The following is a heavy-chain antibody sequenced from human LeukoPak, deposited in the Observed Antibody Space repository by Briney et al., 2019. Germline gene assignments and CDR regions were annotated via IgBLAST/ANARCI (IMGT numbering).Heavy chain of an antibody. CDR1: GGTSSSYA. J-gene: IGHJ4*02. CDR2: IIPAFGTP. Sequence: SVKVSCKASGGTSSSYAISWVRQAPGQGLEWMGRIIPAFGTPNYAQNFQGRVTITTDESRTTAYMELRSLRSEDTAVYYCVRMKYYDLWSGDDYWGQGTLVTVSS. V-gene: IGHV1-69*05. D-gene: IGHD3-3*01. CDR3: VRMKYYDLWSGDDY.